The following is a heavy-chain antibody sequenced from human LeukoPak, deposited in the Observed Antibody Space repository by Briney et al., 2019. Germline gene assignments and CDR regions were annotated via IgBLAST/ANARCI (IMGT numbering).Heavy chain of an antibody. V-gene: IGHV3-48*03. D-gene: IGHD1-1*01. CDR1: GFTFSSYE. CDR3: ARWKYYYYYMDV. CDR2: ISSSGSTI. Sequence: GGSLRLSRAASGFTFSSYEMNWVRQAPGKGLEWVSYISSSGSTIYYADSVKGRFTISRDNAKSSLYLQMNSLRAEDTAVYYCARWKYYYYYMDVWGKGTTVTVSS. J-gene: IGHJ6*03.